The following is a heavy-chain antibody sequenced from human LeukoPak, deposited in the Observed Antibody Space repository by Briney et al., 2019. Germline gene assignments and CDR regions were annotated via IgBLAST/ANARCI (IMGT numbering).Heavy chain of an antibody. J-gene: IGHJ4*02. CDR2: ISGSGGST. CDR3: AKGGYYYDSSGYPERRFDY. D-gene: IGHD3-22*01. CDR1: GFTFSSYA. V-gene: IGHV3-23*01. Sequence: GWSLRLSCAASGFTFSSYAMSWVRQAPGQGLEWVSAISGSGGSTYYADSVKGRFTISRDNSKNTLYLQMNSLRAEDTAVYYCAKGGYYYDSSGYPERRFDYWGQGTLVTVSS.